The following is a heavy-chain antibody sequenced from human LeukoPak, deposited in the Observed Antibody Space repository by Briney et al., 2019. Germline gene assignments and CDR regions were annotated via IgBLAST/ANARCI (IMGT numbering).Heavy chain of an antibody. CDR3: ARDLGYCTGGTCYPNWFDP. V-gene: IGHV1-3*01. CDR2: INAGNDNT. J-gene: IGHJ5*02. D-gene: IGHD2-15*01. CDR1: GYTFTSYA. Sequence: GASVKVSCKASGYTFTSYAMHWVRQAPGQRLEWMGWINAGNDNTKYSQKFQGRVTITRDISASTAYMELNSLRSEDTAVYYCARDLGYCTGGTCYPNWFDPWGQGTLVTVSS.